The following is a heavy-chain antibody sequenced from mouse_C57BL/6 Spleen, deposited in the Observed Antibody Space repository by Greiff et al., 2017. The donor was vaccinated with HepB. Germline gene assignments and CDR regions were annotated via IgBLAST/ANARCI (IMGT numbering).Heavy chain of an antibody. J-gene: IGHJ4*01. D-gene: IGHD6-1*01. Sequence: QVQLKQPGAELVKPGASVKLSCKASGYTFTSYWMHWVKQRPGRGLEWIGRIDPNSGGTKYNEKFKSKATLTVDKPSSTAYMQLSSLTSEDSAVYCCARYTLWAMDYWGQGTSVTVSS. CDR3: ARYTLWAMDY. CDR2: IDPNSGGT. CDR1: GYTFTSYW. V-gene: IGHV1-72*01.